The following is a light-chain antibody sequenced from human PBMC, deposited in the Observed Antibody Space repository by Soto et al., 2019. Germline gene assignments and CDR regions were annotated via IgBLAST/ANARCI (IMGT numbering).Light chain of an antibody. CDR3: QQCTNRLT. Sequence: IVLTQSPATLSLSPGERATLSCRASQSVGSYLAWYQKKPGQAPRLLIYDANKRAAGIPARVIGSGSGTDFTLTIRNLEPEDFAVDYCQQCTNRLTFGGGTKVESK. CDR1: QSVGSY. J-gene: IGKJ4*01. V-gene: IGKV3-11*01. CDR2: DAN.